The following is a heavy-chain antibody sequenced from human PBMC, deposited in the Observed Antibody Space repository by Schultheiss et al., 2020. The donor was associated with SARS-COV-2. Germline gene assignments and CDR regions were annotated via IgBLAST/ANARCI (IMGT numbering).Heavy chain of an antibody. CDR2: IIPIFGTA. V-gene: IGHV1-69*06. CDR3: ARDRLEWFGELVGVYNDAFDI. Sequence: SVKVSCKASGGTFSSYAISWVRQAPGQGLEWMGGIIPIFGTASYAQKFQGRVTITADKSTSTAYMELSSLRSEDTAVYYCARDRLEWFGELVGVYNDAFDIWGQGTMVTVSS. D-gene: IGHD3-10*01. J-gene: IGHJ3*02. CDR1: GGTFSSYA.